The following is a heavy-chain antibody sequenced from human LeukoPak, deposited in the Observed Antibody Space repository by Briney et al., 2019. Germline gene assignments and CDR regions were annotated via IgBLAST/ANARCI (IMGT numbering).Heavy chain of an antibody. D-gene: IGHD3-9*01. CDR2: ISWDGGST. Sequence: GGSLRLSCAASGFTFDDYTMHWVRQAPGEGLEWVSLISWDGGSTYYADSVKGRFTISGDNSKNSLYLQMNGLRTEDTALYYCAKDSYDILTGYYGFHFIDYWGQGTLVTVSS. CDR3: AKDSYDILTGYYGFHFIDY. CDR1: GFTFDDYT. J-gene: IGHJ4*02. V-gene: IGHV3-43*01.